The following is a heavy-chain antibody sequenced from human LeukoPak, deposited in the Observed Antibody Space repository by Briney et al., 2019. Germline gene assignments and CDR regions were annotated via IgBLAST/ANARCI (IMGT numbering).Heavy chain of an antibody. CDR2: ISYDGSNK. D-gene: IGHD3-3*01. J-gene: IGHJ4*02. CDR3: ARLDYDFWSGYTYFDY. CDR1: GFTFSSYA. Sequence: GGSLRLSCAASGFTFSSYAMHWVRQAPGKGLEWVAVISYDGSNKYYADSVKGRFTISRDNSKNTLYLQMNSLRAEDTAVYYCARLDYDFWSGYTYFDYWGQGTLVTVSS. V-gene: IGHV3-30*14.